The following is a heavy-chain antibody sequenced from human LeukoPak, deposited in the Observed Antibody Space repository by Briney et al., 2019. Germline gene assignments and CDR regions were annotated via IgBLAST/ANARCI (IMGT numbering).Heavy chain of an antibody. D-gene: IGHD3-3*01. J-gene: IGHJ6*02. V-gene: IGHV1-8*01. CDR2: MNPNSGNT. CDR3: ARGGLITIFGVVIIRDYYYYYGMDV. Sequence: ASVKVSCKASGYTFTSYDINWVRQATGQGLEWMGWMNPNSGNTGYAQKFRGRVTMTRNTSISTAYMELSSLRSEDTAVYYCARGGLITIFGVVIIRDYYYYYGMDVWGQGTTVTVSS. CDR1: GYTFTSYD.